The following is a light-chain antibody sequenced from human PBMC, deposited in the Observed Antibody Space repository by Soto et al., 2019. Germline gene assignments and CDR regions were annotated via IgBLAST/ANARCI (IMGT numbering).Light chain of an antibody. CDR1: QDISNY. J-gene: IGKJ1*01. CDR2: AAS. V-gene: IGKV1-27*01. CDR3: QKYSSAPPT. Sequence: DIQMTQSPSSLSASVGDRVTITCGASQDISNYLAWYQQKPGKVPKLLIYAASNLQSGVPSRFSGSGSGTDFTLTISSLQPEDFATYYCQKYSSAPPTFAQGTKVDI.